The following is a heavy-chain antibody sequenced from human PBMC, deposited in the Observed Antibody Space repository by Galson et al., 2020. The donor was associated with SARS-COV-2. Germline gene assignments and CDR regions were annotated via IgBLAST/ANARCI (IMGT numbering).Heavy chain of an antibody. CDR1: GGSVSSGGYF. CDR2: VYYLGTT. J-gene: IGHJ6*03. CDR3: ARGNFYYYMNV. Sequence: SETLSLTCNVSGGSVSSGGYFWGWIRQYPGTGLEWIGYVYYLGTTYYNPSLERRLTISVDTSKNQFSLNLGSVTAADTAVYYCARGNFYYYMNVWGKGTTVTVSS. V-gene: IGHV4-31*03.